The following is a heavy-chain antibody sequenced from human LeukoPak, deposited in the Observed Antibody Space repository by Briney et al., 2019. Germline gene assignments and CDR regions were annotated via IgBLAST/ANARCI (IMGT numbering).Heavy chain of an antibody. Sequence: ASVKVSCKASGGTFSSYAISWVRQAPGQGLEWMGRIIPILGIANYAQKFQGRVTITADKSTSTAYMELSSLRSEDTAVYYCARQHYYGSGSYYNTIDYWGRGTLVTVSS. J-gene: IGHJ4*02. CDR3: ARQHYYGSGSYYNTIDY. D-gene: IGHD3-10*01. V-gene: IGHV1-69*04. CDR1: GGTFSSYA. CDR2: IIPILGIA.